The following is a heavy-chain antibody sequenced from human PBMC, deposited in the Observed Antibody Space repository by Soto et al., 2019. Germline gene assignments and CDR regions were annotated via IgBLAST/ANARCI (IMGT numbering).Heavy chain of an antibody. Sequence: ASVKVSCKPSGFTFTSSAVQWVRQARGQRLEWIGWIVVGSGNTNYAQKFQERVTITRDMSTRRAEMELSSLRSEDTAGYYCAAGGSGIEYTIDYWGEGT. CDR2: IVVGSGNT. CDR1: GFTFTSSA. J-gene: IGHJ4*02. CDR3: AAGGSGIEYTIDY. D-gene: IGHD3-10*01. V-gene: IGHV1-58*01.